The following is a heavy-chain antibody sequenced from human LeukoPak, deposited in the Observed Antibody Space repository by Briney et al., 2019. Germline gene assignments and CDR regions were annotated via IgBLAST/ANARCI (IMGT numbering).Heavy chain of an antibody. J-gene: IGHJ5*02. CDR3: ARDNCSGGSCDWFDP. CDR1: GYTFTGYY. Sequence: ASVKVSCKASGYTFTGYYMHWVRQAPGQGLGWMGRINPNSGGTNYAQKFQGRVTMTRDTSISTAYMELSRLRSDDTAVYYCARDNCSGGSCDWFDPWGQGTLVTVSS. D-gene: IGHD2-15*01. CDR2: INPNSGGT. V-gene: IGHV1-2*06.